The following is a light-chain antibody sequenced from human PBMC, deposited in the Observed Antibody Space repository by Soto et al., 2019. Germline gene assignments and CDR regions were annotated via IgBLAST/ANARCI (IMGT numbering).Light chain of an antibody. CDR3: ASYTTTNTVV. CDR1: SSDVGAYNL. V-gene: IGLV2-14*01. Sequence: QSALTQPASVSASPGQSITISCTGSSSDVGAYNLVSWYQQHPGKVPKVLIFNVSVRPSGISNRFSGSKSGTTASLTISGLQAGDEAHYYCASYTTTNTVVFGGGTKVTVL. J-gene: IGLJ2*01. CDR2: NVS.